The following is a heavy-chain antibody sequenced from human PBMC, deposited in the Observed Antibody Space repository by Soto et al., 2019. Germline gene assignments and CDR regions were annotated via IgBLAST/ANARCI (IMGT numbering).Heavy chain of an antibody. CDR1: GGSISSGNYY. V-gene: IGHV4-30-4*01. CDR2: ISYSGST. Sequence: QVQLQEWGPGLVKPSQSLSLTCTVSGGSISSGNYYWSWIRQPPGKGLEWIGFISYSGSTYYSLSLKSRVTISVDTSKNQFSLNLSFVTAADTAVYYCATMGTPATGLYYFDYWGQGTLVTVSS. D-gene: IGHD5-18*01. J-gene: IGHJ4*02. CDR3: ATMGTPATGLYYFDY.